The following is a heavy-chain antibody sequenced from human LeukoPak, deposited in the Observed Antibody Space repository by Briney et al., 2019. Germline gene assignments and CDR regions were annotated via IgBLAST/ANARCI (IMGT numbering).Heavy chain of an antibody. J-gene: IGHJ4*02. Sequence: GGSLRLSCAASGFTFNNYAMTWVRQSPGKGLEWVSLISGSGVSTYYTDSVKGRFTISRDNSKNTLYLQMNSLRAEDTAVYYCAPDLRGSAWSLDDWGQGTLVTVSS. CDR3: APDLRGSAWSLDD. V-gene: IGHV3-23*01. CDR2: ISGSGVST. CDR1: GFTFNNYA. D-gene: IGHD6-13*01.